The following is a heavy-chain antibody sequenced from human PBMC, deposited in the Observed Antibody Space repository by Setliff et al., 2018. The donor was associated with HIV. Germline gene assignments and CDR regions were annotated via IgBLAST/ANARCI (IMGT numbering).Heavy chain of an antibody. CDR2: INPNSGDT. V-gene: IGHV1-2*02. Sequence: GASVKVSCKASGYSFTDYPMHWVRQAPGQGLEWMGWINPNSGDTRYAQNFQGRVTMTRDTSISTAYLELNRLQSDDTAMYFCARVRLGYNDLTPPRYTHALVYWGQGTLVTVSS. J-gene: IGHJ4*02. D-gene: IGHD6-25*01. CDR3: ARVRLGYNDLTPPRYTHALVY. CDR1: GYSFTDYP.